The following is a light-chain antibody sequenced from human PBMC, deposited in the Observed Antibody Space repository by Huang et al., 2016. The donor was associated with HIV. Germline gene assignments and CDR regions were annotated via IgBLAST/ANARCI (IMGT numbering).Light chain of an antibody. J-gene: IGKJ5*01. CDR2: DAS. Sequence: EIVLTQSPATLSLSPGERATLSCRASQSVSSYLAWYQQKPGQAPRLLIYDASNRATGIPAMFSGSGSGTDFTLTISSLEPEDFAVYYCQQRSNWHSITFGQGTRLEIK. CDR1: QSVSSY. CDR3: QQRSNWHSIT. V-gene: IGKV3-11*01.